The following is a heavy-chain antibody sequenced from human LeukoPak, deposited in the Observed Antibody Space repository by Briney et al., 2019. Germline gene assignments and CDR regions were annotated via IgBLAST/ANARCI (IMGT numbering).Heavy chain of an antibody. J-gene: IGHJ6*02. CDR3: ARDSWVTMVRGVIGPVDV. CDR2: INPNSGGT. Sequence: GASVKVSCKASGYTFTGYYMHWVRQAPGQGLDWMGWINPNSGGTNYAQKFQGRVTMTRDTSISTAYMELSRLRSDDTAVYYCARDSWVTMVRGVIGPVDVWGQGTTVTVSS. V-gene: IGHV1-2*02. D-gene: IGHD3-10*01. CDR1: GYTFTGYY.